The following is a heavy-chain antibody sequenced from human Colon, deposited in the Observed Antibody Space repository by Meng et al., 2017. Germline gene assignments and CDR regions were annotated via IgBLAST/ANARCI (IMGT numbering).Heavy chain of an antibody. CDR2: FITPTGNP. CDR1: GYTSTHYA. Sequence: QVHPLVSGVECRGPGSKVKLSCKASGYTSTHYAMNWLLQAPGQRLEYIGLFITPTGNPSYGKGFTGRFVFSMDTAVSTSTLQINRLKGEHTAMYYCACDLHCCGGTCYSGEDDYWGRGTLVTVSS. V-gene: IGHV7-4-1*02. D-gene: IGHD2-21*02. CDR3: ACDLHCCGGTCYSGEDDY. J-gene: IGHJ4*02.